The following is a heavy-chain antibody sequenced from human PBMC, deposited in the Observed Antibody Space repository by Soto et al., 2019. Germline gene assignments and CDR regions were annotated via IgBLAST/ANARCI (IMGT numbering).Heavy chain of an antibody. V-gene: IGHV2-5*02. Sequence: QITLKESGPTLVKPTQTLTLTCTFSGFSLSTSGVGVGWIRQPPGKALEWLALIYWDDDKRYSPSLKSRLTXXKXXSKNQLALTMTSMDPVDTATYYCAHVYGGYDNFDYWGQGTLVTVSS. J-gene: IGHJ4*02. CDR1: GFSLSTSGVG. CDR3: AHVYGGYDNFDY. D-gene: IGHD5-12*01. CDR2: IYWDDDK.